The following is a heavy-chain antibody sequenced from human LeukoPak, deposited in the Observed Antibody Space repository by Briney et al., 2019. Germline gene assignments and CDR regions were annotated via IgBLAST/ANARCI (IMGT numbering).Heavy chain of an antibody. V-gene: IGHV6-1*01. Sequence: SQTLSLTCAISGDSVSSNSAAWNWIRQSPSRGLEWLGRTYYRSKWYNDYAVSVKSRITINPDTSKNQFSLQLNSVTPEDTAVYFCARELLWFGDLLYFDYWGQGTLVTVS. J-gene: IGHJ4*02. CDR3: ARELLWFGDLLYFDY. CDR1: GDSVSSNSAA. D-gene: IGHD3-10*01. CDR2: TYYRSKWYN.